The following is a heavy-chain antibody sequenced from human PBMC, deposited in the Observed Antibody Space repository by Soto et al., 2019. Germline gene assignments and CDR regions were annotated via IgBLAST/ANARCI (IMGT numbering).Heavy chain of an antibody. V-gene: IGHV1-58*01. D-gene: IGHD3-10*01. CDR3: AAPPGRYYYGSGSYTSVYYYGMDV. Sequence: SVKVSCKASGFTFTSSAVQWVRQARGQRLEWIGWIVVGSGNTNYAQKFQERVTITRDMSTSTAYMELSSLRPEDTAVYYCAAPPGRYYYGSGSYTSVYYYGMDVWGQGTTVTVSS. J-gene: IGHJ6*02. CDR2: IVVGSGNT. CDR1: GFTFTSSA.